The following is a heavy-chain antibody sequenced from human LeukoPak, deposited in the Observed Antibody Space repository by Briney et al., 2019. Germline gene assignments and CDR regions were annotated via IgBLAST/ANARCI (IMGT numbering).Heavy chain of an antibody. CDR1: GFTFSDYY. V-gene: IGHV3-11*01. CDR3: ARSQGSSWSHFDY. D-gene: IGHD6-13*01. CDR2: ISSSGSTI. Sequence: PGGSLRLSCAASGFTFSDYYMSWIRQAPGKGLEWASYISSSGSTIYYADSVKGRFTISRDNAKNSLYLQMNSLRAEDTAVYYCARSQGSSWSHFDYWGQGTLVTVSS. J-gene: IGHJ4*02.